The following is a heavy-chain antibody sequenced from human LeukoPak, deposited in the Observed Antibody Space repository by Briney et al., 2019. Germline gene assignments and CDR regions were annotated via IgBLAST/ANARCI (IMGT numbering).Heavy chain of an antibody. V-gene: IGHV3-7*01. J-gene: IGHJ6*03. CDR2: IKQDGSNK. Sequence: GGSLRLSCAASGFTFSSYWMSWVRQAPGKGLEWVANIKQDGSNKYYADSVKGRFTISRDNSKNTLYLQMNSLRAEDTAVYYCAKDLAEAAVHSPYYYYYYMDVWGKGTTVTVSS. CDR3: AKDLAEAAVHSPYYYYYYMDV. D-gene: IGHD6-13*01. CDR1: GFTFSSYW.